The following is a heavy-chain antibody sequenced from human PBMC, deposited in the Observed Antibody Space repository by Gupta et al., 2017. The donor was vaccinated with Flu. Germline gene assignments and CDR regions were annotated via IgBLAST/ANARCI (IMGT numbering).Heavy chain of an antibody. D-gene: IGHD3-16*01. CDR1: GFIFCNFS. J-gene: IGHJ4*02. CDR3: SKDAVYNTVWGDFDY. V-gene: IGHV3-23*01. CDR2: ICGTGFTT. Sequence: EVQLLESGGAVVQPGGSLRLSCVGSGFIFCNFSIPWVRRTPGKGLEWLSAICGTGFTTFYANSLNGRFSISRDNSKNTLYLQMNSLGAEDSAIYYCSKDAVYNTVWGDFDYWGRGTLVTVSS.